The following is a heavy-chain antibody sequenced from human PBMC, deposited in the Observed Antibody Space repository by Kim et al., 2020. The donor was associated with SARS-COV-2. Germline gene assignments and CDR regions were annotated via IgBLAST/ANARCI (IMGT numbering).Heavy chain of an antibody. J-gene: IGHJ4*02. CDR1: GYTFSDYG. D-gene: IGHD6-25*01. Sequence: ASVKVSCKASGYTFSDYGMNWVRQAPGQGLEWMAWFTTYVAGTNYAQRFQHRVTVTTDTSTATAYMELRSLRSDDTAVYYCVRHGGGDDSWGQGTLVTVSS. CDR3: VRHGGGDDS. CDR2: FTTYVAGT. V-gene: IGHV1-18*01.